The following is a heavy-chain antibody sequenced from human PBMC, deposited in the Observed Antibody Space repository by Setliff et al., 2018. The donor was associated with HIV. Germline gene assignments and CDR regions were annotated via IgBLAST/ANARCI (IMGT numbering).Heavy chain of an antibody. CDR1: GYSISSGYY. D-gene: IGHD2-15*01. Sequence: ASETLSLTCAVSGYSISSGYYWGWIRQPPGKGLEWIGSIYHSGSTYYNPSLKSRVTISVDTSKNQFSLKLSSVTAADTAVYYCARMGIVVVVAAPNWYFDLWGRGTLVTVSS. J-gene: IGHJ2*01. CDR3: ARMGIVVVVAAPNWYFDL. V-gene: IGHV4-38-2*01. CDR2: IYHSGST.